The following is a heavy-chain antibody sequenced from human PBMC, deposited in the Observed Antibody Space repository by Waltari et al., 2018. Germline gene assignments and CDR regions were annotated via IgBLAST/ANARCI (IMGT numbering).Heavy chain of an antibody. J-gene: IGHJ6*02. D-gene: IGHD3-3*01. V-gene: IGHV3-48*03. CDR1: TLTFNNYE. CDR3: AGSRFLETRYGMDV. CDR2: ITTTSNTI. Sequence: QLVESGGGLVQPGGSLRLSCAASTLTFNNYEMTWGRQAPGKGLDWLAYITTTSNTIYYTDSVRGRFTISRDNVKNSLFLQMHGLRADDSAIYYCAGSRFLETRYGMDVWGQGTTVTVSS.